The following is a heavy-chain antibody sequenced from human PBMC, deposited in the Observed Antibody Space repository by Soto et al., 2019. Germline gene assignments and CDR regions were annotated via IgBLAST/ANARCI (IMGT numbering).Heavy chain of an antibody. J-gene: IGHJ4*02. CDR3: ARDPRVLLWFGDPPLGPYYFDY. CDR1: VFTFSSYS. Sequence: PWWSLRLTCSASVFTFSSYSMNWFRQAPGKGLEWVSSISSSSSYIYYADSVKGRFTISRDNAKNSLYLQMNSLRAEDTAVYYCARDPRVLLWFGDPPLGPYYFDYWGQGTLVTVSS. D-gene: IGHD3-10*01. V-gene: IGHV3-21*04. CDR2: ISSSSSYI.